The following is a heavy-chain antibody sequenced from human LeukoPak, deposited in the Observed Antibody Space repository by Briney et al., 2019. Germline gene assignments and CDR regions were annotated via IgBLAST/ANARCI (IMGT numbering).Heavy chain of an antibody. V-gene: IGHV1-2*02. CDR3: ARESGSSWFDY. D-gene: IGHD6-13*01. Sequence: ASVKVSCKASGYTFTSYYMHWVRQAPGQGLEWMGWINPNSGGTNYAQKFQGRVTMTRDTSTSTVYMELSSLRSEDTAVYYCARESGSSWFDYWGQGTLVTVSS. J-gene: IGHJ4*02. CDR1: GYTFTSYY. CDR2: INPNSGGT.